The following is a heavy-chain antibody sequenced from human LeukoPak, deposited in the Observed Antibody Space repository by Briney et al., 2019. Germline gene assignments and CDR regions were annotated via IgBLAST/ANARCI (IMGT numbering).Heavy chain of an antibody. CDR2: INPSGGRT. V-gene: IGHV1-46*01. D-gene: IGHD1-26*01. CDR3: ATGFFLEGATVLDY. J-gene: IGHJ4*02. Sequence: RASVKVSCKASGYTFANYYMHWVRQAPGQGLEWMGMINPSGGRTTYAQKFQGRVTMTEDTSTDTAYMELSSLRSEDTAVYYCATGFFLEGATVLDYWGQGTLVTVSS. CDR1: GYTFANYY.